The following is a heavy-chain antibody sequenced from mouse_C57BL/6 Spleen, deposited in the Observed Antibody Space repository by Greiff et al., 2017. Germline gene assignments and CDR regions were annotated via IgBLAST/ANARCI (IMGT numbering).Heavy chain of an antibody. CDR3: ARWATVVVPDFDY. CDR1: GYTFTSYW. CDR2: IYPGSGST. D-gene: IGHD1-1*01. V-gene: IGHV1-55*01. J-gene: IGHJ2*01. Sequence: QVQLQQPGAELVKPGASVKMSCKASGYTFTSYWITWVKQRPGQGLEWIGDIYPGSGSTNYNEKFKSKATLTVDTSSSTADLQLSSLTSEDSAVYYGARWATVVVPDFDYWGQGTTLTVSS.